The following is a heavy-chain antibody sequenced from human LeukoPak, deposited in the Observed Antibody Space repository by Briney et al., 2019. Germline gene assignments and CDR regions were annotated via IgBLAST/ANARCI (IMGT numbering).Heavy chain of an antibody. J-gene: IGHJ4*02. CDR3: ANSNLDY. V-gene: IGHV4-34*01. D-gene: IGHD4-4*01. CDR2: INHSGST. Sequence: SETLSLTCAVYGGSFSGYYWSWIRQPPGRGLEWVGEINHSGSTNYNPSLKSRVTISVDTSKNQFSLKLSSVTAADTAVYYCANSNLDYWGQGTLVTVSS. CDR1: GGSFSGYY.